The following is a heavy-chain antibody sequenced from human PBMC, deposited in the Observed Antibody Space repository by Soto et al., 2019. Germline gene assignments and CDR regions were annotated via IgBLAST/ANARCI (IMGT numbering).Heavy chain of an antibody. Sequence: QVQLQESGPGLVKPSQTLSLTCTVSGGSITSSGYYWSWIRQHPGEGLEWIGFTSNSGSTSYNPSLKSRVTQSVDTSSNQFSLTRKSVTAADPAVYYCARGGGSTKVDYWGQGTLVTVSP. CDR2: TSNSGST. J-gene: IGHJ4*02. V-gene: IGHV4-31*03. CDR1: GGSITSSGYY. D-gene: IGHD2-2*01. CDR3: ARGGGSTKVDY.